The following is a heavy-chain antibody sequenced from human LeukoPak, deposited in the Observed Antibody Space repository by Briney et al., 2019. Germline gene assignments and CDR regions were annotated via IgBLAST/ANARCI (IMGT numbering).Heavy chain of an antibody. CDR3: ARRIVVVPAAMDHSFDY. J-gene: IGHJ4*02. D-gene: IGHD2-2*01. V-gene: IGHV3-11*01. CDR2: ISSSGSTI. Sequence: PGGSLRLSCAASGFTFSDYYMSWIRQAPGKGLEWVSYISSSGSTIYYADSVKGRFTISRDNAKNSLYLQMNSLRAEDTAVYYCARRIVVVPAAMDHSFDYWGQGTLVTVSS. CDR1: GFTFSDYY.